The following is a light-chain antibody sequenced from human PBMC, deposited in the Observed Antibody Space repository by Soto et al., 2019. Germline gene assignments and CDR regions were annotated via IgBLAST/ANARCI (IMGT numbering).Light chain of an antibody. Sequence: EIVVTQSPATVSLSRWEKATLSCRSSQSVSSNLAWYQQKPGQAPRLLIYGASTRATGIPDRFSGSGSGTEFTLTISCLQPEDFAVYYCQQYGSLPRAFGQGTRLDIK. CDR3: QQYGSLPRA. J-gene: IGKJ1*01. CDR2: GAS. CDR1: QSVSSN. V-gene: IGKV3-15*01.